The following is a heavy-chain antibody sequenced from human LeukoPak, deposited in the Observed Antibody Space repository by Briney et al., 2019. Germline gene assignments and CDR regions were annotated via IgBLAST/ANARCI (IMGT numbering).Heavy chain of an antibody. CDR2: ISGSGDST. J-gene: IGHJ4*02. V-gene: IGHV3-23*01. D-gene: IGHD3-10*01. Sequence: GGSLRLSCAASGFTFSSYGMHWVRQAPGKGLEWVSAISGSGDSTYYADSVKGRFTISRDNSINTVHLQMNSLRAEDTAVYFCAKEVPFSGTFHLDYWGQGTLATVSS. CDR3: AKEVPFSGTFHLDY. CDR1: GFTFSSYG.